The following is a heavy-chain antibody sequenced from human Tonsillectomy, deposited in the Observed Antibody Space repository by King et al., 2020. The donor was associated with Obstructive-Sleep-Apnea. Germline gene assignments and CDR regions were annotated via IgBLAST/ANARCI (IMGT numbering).Heavy chain of an antibody. J-gene: IGHJ5*01. CDR2: ISAYNGKT. V-gene: IGHV1-18*04. CDR3: ARAPSGTYDS. Sequence: QLVQSGAEVKKPGASVRVSCKASGYTFRSYGITWLRQAPGQGLEWVAWISAYNGKTEDAQKFQGRVSATTDTATSTVYMDLWSLRSDDTAVYYCARAPSGTYDSWGQGTLVTVSS. D-gene: IGHD1-26*01. CDR1: GYTFRSYG.